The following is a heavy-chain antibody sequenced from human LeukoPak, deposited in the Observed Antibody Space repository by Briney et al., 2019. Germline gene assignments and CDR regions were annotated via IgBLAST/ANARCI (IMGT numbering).Heavy chain of an antibody. Sequence: ASVKVSCKASGYTFTSYGISWVRQAPGQGLEWMGWISAYNGNTNYAQKLQGRVTMTTDTSTSTAYMELRSLRSDDTAVYYCARGDYDILTGYYPFDYWGQGTLVTVFS. D-gene: IGHD3-9*01. V-gene: IGHV1-18*04. CDR2: ISAYNGNT. J-gene: IGHJ4*02. CDR3: ARGDYDILTGYYPFDY. CDR1: GYTFTSYG.